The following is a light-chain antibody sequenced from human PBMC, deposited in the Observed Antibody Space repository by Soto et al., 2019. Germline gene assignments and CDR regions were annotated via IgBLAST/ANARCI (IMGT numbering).Light chain of an antibody. CDR2: KAS. Sequence: DIQMTQSPSSVSASVGDRVTITCRASQDISSWLAWYQQKPGKAPKLLIFKASTLQSGVPSRVSGSGSGTDFTLTIRSLQPEDFATYYCQQTHTFPPTFGGGTKVESN. J-gene: IGKJ4*01. V-gene: IGKV1-12*01. CDR3: QQTHTFPPT. CDR1: QDISSW.